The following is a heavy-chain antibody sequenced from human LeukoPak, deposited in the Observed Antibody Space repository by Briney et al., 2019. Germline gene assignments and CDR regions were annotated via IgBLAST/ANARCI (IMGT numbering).Heavy chain of an antibody. V-gene: IGHV3-21*01. CDR1: GFTFSSYA. Sequence: PGGSLRLSCAASGFTFSSYAMNWVRQAPGKGLEWVSSISSSSSYIYYADSVKGRFTISRHNAKNSLYLQMNSLRAEDTAVYYCARGAYYDFWSGSTPLDYWGQGTLVTVSS. J-gene: IGHJ4*02. CDR3: ARGAYYDFWSGSTPLDY. CDR2: ISSSSSYI. D-gene: IGHD3-3*01.